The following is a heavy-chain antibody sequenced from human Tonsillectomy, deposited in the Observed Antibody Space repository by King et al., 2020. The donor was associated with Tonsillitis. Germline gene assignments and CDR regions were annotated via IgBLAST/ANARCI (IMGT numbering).Heavy chain of an antibody. D-gene: IGHD3-3*01. CDR1: GYSFTSYC. CDR3: ATTARALGGYYYYFDY. J-gene: IGHJ4*02. V-gene: IGHV5-10-1*03. CDR2: IVPSDSYT. Sequence: VQLVESGAEVKKPGESLRISCKGSGYSFTSYCISWVRQMPGKGLEWLGRIVPSDSYTHYSPSFQGHVTISTDKSISTAYLPWSSLKASDTAMYYCATTARALGGYYYYFDYWGQGTLVTVSS.